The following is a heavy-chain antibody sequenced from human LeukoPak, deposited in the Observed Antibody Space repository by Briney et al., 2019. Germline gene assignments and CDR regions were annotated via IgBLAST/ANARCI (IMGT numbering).Heavy chain of an antibody. Sequence: GGSLRLSCAASGFTFDDYTMHWVRQAPGKGLEWVSLISWDGGSTYYADSVKGRFTISRDNSKNSLYLQMNSLRTEDTALYYCAKETSTGTTMDVWGEGTTVTVSS. J-gene: IGHJ6*03. D-gene: IGHD1-14*01. CDR2: ISWDGGST. V-gene: IGHV3-43*01. CDR3: AKETSTGTTMDV. CDR1: GFTFDDYT.